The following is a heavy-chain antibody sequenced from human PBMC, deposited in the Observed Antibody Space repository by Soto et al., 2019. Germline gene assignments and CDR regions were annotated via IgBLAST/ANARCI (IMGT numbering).Heavy chain of an antibody. J-gene: IGHJ6*02. V-gene: IGHV3-53*01. CDR1: GFTVSSNY. CDR3: ARGGDGSGSYYYYYYYGMDV. Sequence: GGSLRLSCAASGFTVSSNYMSWVRQAPGKGLEWVSVIYSGGSTYYADSVKGRFTISRDNSKNTLYLQMNSLRAEDTAVYYCARGGDGSGSYYYYYYYGMDVWGQGTTVTVSS. CDR2: IYSGGST. D-gene: IGHD3-10*01.